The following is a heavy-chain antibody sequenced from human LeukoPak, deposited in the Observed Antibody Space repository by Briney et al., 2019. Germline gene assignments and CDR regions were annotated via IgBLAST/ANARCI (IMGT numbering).Heavy chain of an antibody. V-gene: IGHV3-23*01. J-gene: IGHJ4*02. D-gene: IGHD4/OR15-4a*01. CDR2: ISGSGGST. CDR3: AKVKYGGQGYFDY. CDR1: GFTFSSYA. Sequence: GGSLRPSCAASGFTFSSYAMSWVRQAPGKGLEWVSAISGSGGSTYYADSVKGRFTISRDNSKNTLYLQMNSLRAEDTAVYYCAKVKYGGQGYFDYWGQGTLVTVSS.